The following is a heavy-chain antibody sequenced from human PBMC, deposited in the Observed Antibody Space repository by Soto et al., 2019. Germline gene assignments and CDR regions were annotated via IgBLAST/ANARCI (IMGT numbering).Heavy chain of an antibody. CDR3: AKDPNSSSSWSYFDY. CDR2: ISGSGGST. D-gene: IGHD6-6*01. V-gene: IGHV3-23*01. Sequence: GGSLRLSCAASGFTFSSYAMSWVRQAPGKGLEWVSAISGSGGSTYYADSVKGRFTISRDNSKNTLYLQMNSLRAEDTAVYYCAKDPNSSSSWSYFDYWGQGTLVTVSS. CDR1: GFTFSSYA. J-gene: IGHJ4*02.